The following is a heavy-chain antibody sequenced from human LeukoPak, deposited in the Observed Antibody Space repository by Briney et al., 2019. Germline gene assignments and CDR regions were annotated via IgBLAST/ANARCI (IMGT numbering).Heavy chain of an antibody. J-gene: IGHJ4*02. CDR1: KFSFSDYY. V-gene: IGHV3-11*04. CDR3: ARLMVPLSHKYLDS. Sequence: GGSLRLSCVASKFSFSDYYMSWIRQAPGKGLEWVADISNDSVRKNHAESVRGRLTISRDNAYNSLYLQMNSLRDEDTAVYDSARLMVPLSHKYLDSWGQGTLVTVSS. D-gene: IGHD3-10*01. CDR2: ISNDSVRK.